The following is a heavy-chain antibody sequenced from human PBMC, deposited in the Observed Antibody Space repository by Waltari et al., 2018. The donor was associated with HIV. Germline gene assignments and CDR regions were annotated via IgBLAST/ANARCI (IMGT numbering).Heavy chain of an antibody. Sequence: EVQLVESGGGLVQPGGSLRRSCAASGFTFNKYWITWVRQAPGKGLEWVANIKQDESEKYYVDSLKGRFTIYRDNAKNSLFLQMNSLRVEDTAVYYCAREALYDSSGYYFDYWGQGTLVTVSS. CDR1: GFTFNKYW. CDR3: AREALYDSSGYYFDY. J-gene: IGHJ4*02. D-gene: IGHD3-22*01. CDR2: IKQDESEK. V-gene: IGHV3-7*01.